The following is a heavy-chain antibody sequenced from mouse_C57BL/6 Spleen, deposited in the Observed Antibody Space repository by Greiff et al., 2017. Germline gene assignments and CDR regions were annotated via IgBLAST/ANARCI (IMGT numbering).Heavy chain of an antibody. CDR2: INPNYGTT. D-gene: IGHD1-1*01. J-gene: IGHJ2*01. CDR3: ALYYYGSSYFDY. V-gene: IGHV1-39*01. CDR1: GYSFTDYN. Sequence: VQLKESGPELVKPGASVKISCKASGYSFTDYNMNWVKQSNGKSLEWIGVINPNYGTTSYNQKFKGKATLTVDQSSSTAYMQLNSLTSEDSAVYYCALYYYGSSYFDYWGQGTTLTVSS.